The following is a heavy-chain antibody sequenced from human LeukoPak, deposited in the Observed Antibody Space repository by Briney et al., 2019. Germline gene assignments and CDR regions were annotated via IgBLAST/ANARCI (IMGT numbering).Heavy chain of an antibody. Sequence: PGRSLRLSCAASGFTFSSYGMHWVRQAPGKGLEWVAVIWYDGSNKYYADSVKGRFTISRDNSKNTLYLQMNSLRAEDTAVYYCASSCSGGSCYPWYFDYWGQGTLVTVSS. CDR3: ASSCSGGSCYPWYFDY. D-gene: IGHD2-15*01. CDR1: GFTFSSYG. CDR2: IWYDGSNK. J-gene: IGHJ4*02. V-gene: IGHV3-33*01.